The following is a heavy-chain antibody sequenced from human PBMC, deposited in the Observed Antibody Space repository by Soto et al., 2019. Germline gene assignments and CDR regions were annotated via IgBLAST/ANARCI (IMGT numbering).Heavy chain of an antibody. Sequence: SETLSLTCAVSGGSISSSNWWSWVRQPPGKGLEWIGEIYHSGSTNYNPSLKSRVTISVDKSKNQFSLKLSSVTAADTAVYYCASSAEASNWNYANWFDPWGQGTLVTVS. CDR3: ASSAEASNWNYANWFDP. J-gene: IGHJ5*02. CDR2: IYHSGST. CDR1: GGSISSSNW. V-gene: IGHV4-4*02. D-gene: IGHD1-7*01.